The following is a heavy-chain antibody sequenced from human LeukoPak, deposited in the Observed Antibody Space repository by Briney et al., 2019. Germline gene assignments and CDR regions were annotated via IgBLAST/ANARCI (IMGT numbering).Heavy chain of an antibody. CDR2: ISGSGGST. V-gene: IGHV3-23*01. CDR3: AKAMIVGNPTDY. J-gene: IGHJ4*02. D-gene: IGHD3-22*01. Sequence: PGGSLRLSCEGSGYTFTTYAMSWVRQAPGKGLEWVSAISGSGGSTYYADSVKGRFTISRDNSKNTLYLQMNSLRAEDTAVYYCAKAMIVGNPTDYWGQGTLVTVSS. CDR1: GYTFTTYA.